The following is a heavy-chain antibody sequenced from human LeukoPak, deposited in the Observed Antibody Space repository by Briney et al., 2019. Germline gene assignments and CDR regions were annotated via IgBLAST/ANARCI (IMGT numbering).Heavy chain of an antibody. CDR3: AKDLAISSGYPDAFDI. V-gene: IGHV3-23*01. CDR1: GFTFSSYA. CDR2: ISGSGGST. J-gene: IGHJ3*02. D-gene: IGHD3-22*01. Sequence: PGGSLRLSCAASGFTFSSYAMSWVRQAPGKGLEWVSAISGSGGSTYYADSVKGRFTISRDNSKNTLYLQMNSLRAEDTAVYYCAKDLAISSGYPDAFDIWGQGTMVTVS.